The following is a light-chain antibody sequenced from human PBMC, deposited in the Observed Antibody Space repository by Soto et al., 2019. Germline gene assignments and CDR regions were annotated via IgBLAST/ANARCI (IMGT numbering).Light chain of an antibody. Sequence: DIQMTQSPSTLSASVGDRVTITCRASQSIGTCLAWYQQNPGKAPKLLISDASTLESGVPSMFGGSGSGTDFIISITSLLPAEFATYYSQLRDSMPIPLAQGTRLEIK. V-gene: IGKV1-5*01. CDR1: QSIGTC. CDR3: QLRDSMPIP. J-gene: IGKJ5*01. CDR2: DAS.